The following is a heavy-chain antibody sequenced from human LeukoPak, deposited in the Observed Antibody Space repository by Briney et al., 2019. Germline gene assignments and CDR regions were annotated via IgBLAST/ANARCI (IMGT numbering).Heavy chain of an antibody. V-gene: IGHV1-8*01. J-gene: IGHJ4*02. CDR3: ARGSWSSGSAGDY. CDR2: MNPNSGNT. D-gene: IGHD1-26*01. Sequence: ASVKVSCKASGYTFTSYDINWVRQATGQGLEWMGWMNPNSGNTGYAQKFQGRVTMTRNTSISTAYMELSSLRPEDTAVYYCARGSWSSGSAGDYWGQGTLVTVSS. CDR1: GYTFTSYD.